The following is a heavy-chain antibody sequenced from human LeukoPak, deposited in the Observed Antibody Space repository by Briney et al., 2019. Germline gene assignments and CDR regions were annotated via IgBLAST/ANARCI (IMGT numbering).Heavy chain of an antibody. Sequence: GGSLRLSCAASGFTFSSYWMHWVRQAPGKGLVWVSRINSGGSSTSYADSVKGRFTISRDNAKNTLYLQMNSLRAEDTAVYYCARDPYSGTYGDTYYYYMDVWGKGTTVTISS. CDR3: ARDPYSGTYGDTYYYYMDV. D-gene: IGHD1-26*01. CDR2: INSGGSST. CDR1: GFTFSSYW. J-gene: IGHJ6*03. V-gene: IGHV3-74*01.